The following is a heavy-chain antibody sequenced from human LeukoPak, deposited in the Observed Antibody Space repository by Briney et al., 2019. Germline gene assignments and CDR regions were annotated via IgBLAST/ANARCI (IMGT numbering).Heavy chain of an antibody. CDR1: GFTFSDHY. CDR3: ARGGYSFDY. V-gene: IGHV3-11*04. Sequence: GGSLRLSCAASGFTFSDHYMSWIRQAPGKGLEWLSYISGSGGARYYAGSVKGRFTISRDNAKNSLFLQMNSLRAEDTAVYYCARGGYSFDYWGQGTLVTVSS. CDR2: ISGSGGAR. D-gene: IGHD1-1*01. J-gene: IGHJ4*02.